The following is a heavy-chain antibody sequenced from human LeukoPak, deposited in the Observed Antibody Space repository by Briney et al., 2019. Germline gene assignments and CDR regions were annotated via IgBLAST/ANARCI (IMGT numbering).Heavy chain of an antibody. J-gene: IGHJ4*02. D-gene: IGHD5-18*01. V-gene: IGHV3-21*01. CDR2: ISSISSYI. Sequence: PGGSLRLSCAASGFTFSSYGMSWVRQAPGKGLVWVSSISSISSYIYYADPVKGRFTISRDNAKNSLYLQMNSLRAEDTAVYYCARDGNTAMVEYYFDYWGQGTLVTVSS. CDR1: GFTFSSYG. CDR3: ARDGNTAMVEYYFDY.